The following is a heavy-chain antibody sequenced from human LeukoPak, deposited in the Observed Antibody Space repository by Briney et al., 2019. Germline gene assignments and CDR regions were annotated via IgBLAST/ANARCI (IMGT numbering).Heavy chain of an antibody. J-gene: IGHJ6*02. CDR1: GYTFTSYY. Sequence: ASVTVSCKASGYTFTSYYMHWVRQAPGQGLEWMGIINPSGGSTSYAQKFQGRVTMTRDTSTSTVYMELSSLRSEDTAVYYCARSGSSWYVNYYYYYGMDVWGQGTTVTVSS. V-gene: IGHV1-46*01. D-gene: IGHD6-13*01. CDR2: INPSGGST. CDR3: ARSGSSWYVNYYYYYGMDV.